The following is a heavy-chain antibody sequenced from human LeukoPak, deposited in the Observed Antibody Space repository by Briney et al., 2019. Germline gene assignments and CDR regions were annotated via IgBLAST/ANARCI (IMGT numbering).Heavy chain of an antibody. CDR3: ARATASASSGVHLNWFDS. J-gene: IGHJ5*02. V-gene: IGHV3-23*01. CDR1: GFTFSTYG. D-gene: IGHD6-19*01. Sequence: PGGSLRLSCAASGFTFSTYGMNWVRQAPGKGLEWVSGIGGSGVRTYYADSVKGRFTISRDNAKNSLYLEMNDLRGEDTAFYYCARATASASSGVHLNWFDSWGQGTRVTVSS. CDR2: IGGSGVRT.